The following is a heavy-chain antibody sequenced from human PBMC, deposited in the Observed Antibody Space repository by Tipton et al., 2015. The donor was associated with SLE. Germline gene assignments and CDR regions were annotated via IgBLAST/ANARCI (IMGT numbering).Heavy chain of an antibody. CDR1: GDSITDSGYS. CDR3: AKVINDWNYE. V-gene: IGHV4-31*03. D-gene: IGHD1-7*01. J-gene: IGHJ1*01. CDR2: NHYSGSTYYSGST. Sequence: TLSLTCTVSGDSITDSGYSWNWIRQHPGKGLEWVGYNHYSGSTYYSGSTYYNPSLKSRVTISVDTSKNQFSLRLSSVTAADTAVYYCAKVINDWNYEWGPGTLVTVSS.